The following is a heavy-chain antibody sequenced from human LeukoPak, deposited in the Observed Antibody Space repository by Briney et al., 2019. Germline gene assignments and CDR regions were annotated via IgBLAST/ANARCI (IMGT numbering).Heavy chain of an antibody. D-gene: IGHD2-2*02. CDR3: AARYCSSTSCYSADY. CDR2: INHSGST. Sequence: PSETLSLTCAVYGGSFSGYYWSWIRQPPGKGLEWIGEINHSGSTNYNPPLKSRVTISVDTSKNQFSLKLSSVTAADTAVYYCAARYCSSTSCYSADYWGQGTLVTVSS. J-gene: IGHJ4*02. V-gene: IGHV4-34*01. CDR1: GGSFSGYY.